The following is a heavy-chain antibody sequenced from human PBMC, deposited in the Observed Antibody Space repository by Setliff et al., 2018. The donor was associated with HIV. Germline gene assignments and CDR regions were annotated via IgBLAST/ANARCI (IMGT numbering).Heavy chain of an antibody. CDR1: GDSISTDY. D-gene: IGHD6-19*01. Sequence: SETLSLTCTVSGDSISTDYWTWIRQPPGKGLEWIGYTYNSASTSYNPSLKSRVTISVDTSKNQFSLTLNSLTAAETAVYYCARHPSYSSDHPPLYFDYWGQGTLVTVSS. CDR3: ARHPSYSSDHPPLYFDY. V-gene: IGHV4-59*08. J-gene: IGHJ4*02. CDR2: TYNSAST.